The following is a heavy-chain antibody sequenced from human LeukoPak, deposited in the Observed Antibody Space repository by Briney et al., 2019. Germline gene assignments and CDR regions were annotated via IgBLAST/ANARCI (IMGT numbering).Heavy chain of an antibody. CDR1: GFTFNDYP. J-gene: IGHJ4*02. V-gene: IGHV3-43*02. CDR2: ISGDGSVT. D-gene: IGHD1-14*01. Sequence: GGSLRLSCAASGFTFNDYPMHWVRQAPGKGLEWVSLISGDGSVTYYADSVKGRFTISRDNSKNSLYLRINSLRLEDTAFYYCATGSQPGTTFDYWGQGTLVTASS. CDR3: ATGSQPGTTFDY.